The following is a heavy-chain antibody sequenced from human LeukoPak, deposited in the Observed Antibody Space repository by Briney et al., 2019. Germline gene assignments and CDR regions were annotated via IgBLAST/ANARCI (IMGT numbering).Heavy chain of an antibody. V-gene: IGHV1-24*01. CDR1: GYTLTELS. Sequence: AASVTVSCKVSGYTLTELSMHWVRQPPGKGLEWMGGFDPEDGETIYAQKFQGRVTMTEDTSTDTAYMELSSLRSEDTAVYYCATGIVATIGSLDYWGQGTLVTVSS. J-gene: IGHJ4*02. D-gene: IGHD5-12*01. CDR3: ATGIVATIGSLDY. CDR2: FDPEDGET.